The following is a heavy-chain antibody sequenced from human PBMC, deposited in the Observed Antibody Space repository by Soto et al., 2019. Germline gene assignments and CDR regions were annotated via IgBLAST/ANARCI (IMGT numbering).Heavy chain of an antibody. CDR3: ARGAELRFLEWLSDAFGI. D-gene: IGHD3-3*01. CDR2: IYYSGST. Sequence: SETLSLTCTVSGGSISRGGYYWSWIRQHPGKGLEWIGYIYYSGSTYYNPSLKSRVTISVDTSKNQFSLKLSSVTAADTAVYYCARGAELRFLEWLSDAFGIWGQGTMVTVSS. V-gene: IGHV4-31*03. CDR1: GGSISRGGYY. J-gene: IGHJ3*02.